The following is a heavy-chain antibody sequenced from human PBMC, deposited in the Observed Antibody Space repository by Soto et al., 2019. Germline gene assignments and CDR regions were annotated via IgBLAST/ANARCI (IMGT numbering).Heavy chain of an antibody. Sequence: GGSLRLSCAASGFTFTSYPMTWVRQAPGKGLEWVSGISGSGLATYYTDSVKGRFTISRDNSKNTLYLQMNSLRVEDTALYYCVTPGSSTQIDFWGQGTLVTVPS. D-gene: IGHD1-26*01. CDR2: ISGSGLAT. CDR1: GFTFTSYP. V-gene: IGHV3-23*01. CDR3: VTPGSSTQIDF. J-gene: IGHJ4*02.